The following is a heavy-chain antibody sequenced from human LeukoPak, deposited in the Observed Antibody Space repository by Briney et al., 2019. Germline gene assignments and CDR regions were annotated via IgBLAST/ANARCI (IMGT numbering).Heavy chain of an antibody. CDR3: AKSPKDVVVPAASNWFDP. CDR1: GFTFSSYA. D-gene: IGHD2-2*01. CDR2: ISGSGGST. V-gene: IGHV3-23*01. J-gene: IGHJ5*02. Sequence: TGGSLRLSCAASGFTFSSYAMSWVRQAPGKGLEWVSAISGSGGSTYYADSVKGRFTISRDNSKNTLYPQMNSLRAEDTAVYYCAKSPKDVVVPAASNWFDPWGQGTLVTVSS.